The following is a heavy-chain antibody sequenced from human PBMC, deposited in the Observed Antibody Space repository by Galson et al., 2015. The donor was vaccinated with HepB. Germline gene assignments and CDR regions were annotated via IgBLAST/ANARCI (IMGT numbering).Heavy chain of an antibody. J-gene: IGHJ2*01. CDR2: INSDGSST. CDR3: ARGYLGDGYFDL. D-gene: IGHD4-17*01. CDR1: GFTFSSYW. V-gene: IGHV3-74*01. Sequence: SLRLSCAASGFTFSSYWMHWVRQAPGKGLVWVSRINSDGSSTSYADSVKGRFTISRDNAKNTLYLQMNSLRAEDTAVYYCARGYLGDGYFDLWGRGTLVTVSS.